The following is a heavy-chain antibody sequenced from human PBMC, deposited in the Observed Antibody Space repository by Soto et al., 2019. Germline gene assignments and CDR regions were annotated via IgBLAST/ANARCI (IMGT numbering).Heavy chain of an antibody. D-gene: IGHD3-22*01. CDR2: IKQDGSEK. CDR3: XXXSXYDCLDYYRHFDS. V-gene: IGHV3-7*02. CDR1: GFTFRNFY. J-gene: IGHJ4*02. Sequence: EVQLVESGGGLVQPGGSLRLSCAASGFTFRNFYMRWVRQAPXRGLEWVATIKQDGSEKHYVDSVKGRFTISRDNAEXXXXXXXXXXXXXXXXXYXXXXXSXYDCLDYYRHFDSWGQGTLVTVSS.